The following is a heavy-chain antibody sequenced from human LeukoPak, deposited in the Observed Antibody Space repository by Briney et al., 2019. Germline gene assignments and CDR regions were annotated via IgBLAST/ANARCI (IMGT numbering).Heavy chain of an antibody. CDR2: ISSSSRYI. V-gene: IGHV3-21*01. CDR1: GFTFRSYT. CDR3: ASRNWG. J-gene: IGHJ4*02. D-gene: IGHD3-16*01. Sequence: GGSLRLSCAASGFTFRSYTMNWVRQAPGKGLEWVSSISSSSRYIYYADSVKGRFTISRDNAKNSLYLQMNDLRAEDTAVYYCASRNWGWGQGTLVTVSS.